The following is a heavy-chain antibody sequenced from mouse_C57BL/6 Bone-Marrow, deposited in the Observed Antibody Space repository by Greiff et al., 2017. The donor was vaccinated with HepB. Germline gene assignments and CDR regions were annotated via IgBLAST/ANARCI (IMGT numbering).Heavy chain of an antibody. CDR1: GYTFTSYW. CDR2: IYPGSGST. D-gene: IGHD1-1*01. CDR3: AVIYYDGPAWFAY. Sequence: VQLQQPGAELVKPGASVKLSCKASGYTFTSYWITWVKQRPGQGLEWIGDIYPGSGSTNYNEKFKSKATLTVDTSSSTAYMQLSSLTSEDSAVYCCAVIYYDGPAWFAYWGQGTLVTVSA. J-gene: IGHJ3*01. V-gene: IGHV1-55*01.